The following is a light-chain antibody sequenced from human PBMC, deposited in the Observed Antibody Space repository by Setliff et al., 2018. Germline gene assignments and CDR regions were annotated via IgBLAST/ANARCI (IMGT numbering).Light chain of an antibody. Sequence: QSVLTQPPSVSGAPGQRVTISCTGSSTNIGAGYDVNWYQQLPGTAPKLLIYGNTNRPSGVPDRFSGSMSGTSASLAITGLQAEDEADYYCQSYDSSLSGSYVFGTGTKGTVL. J-gene: IGLJ1*01. CDR2: GNT. CDR3: QSYDSSLSGSYV. CDR1: STNIGAGYD. V-gene: IGLV1-40*01.